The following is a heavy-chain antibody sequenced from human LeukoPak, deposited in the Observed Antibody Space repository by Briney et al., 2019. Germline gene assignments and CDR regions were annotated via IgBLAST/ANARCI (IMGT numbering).Heavy chain of an antibody. CDR2: MNPNSGNT. D-gene: IGHD6-13*01. J-gene: IGHJ4*02. Sequence: ASVKVSCKASGGTFSSYAINWVRQATGQGLEWMGWMNPNSGNTGYAQKFQGRVTMTRNTSISTAYMELSSLRSEDTAVYYCARGLKAAAAGTWSWKYWGQGTLVTVSS. CDR3: ARGLKAAAAGTWSWKY. CDR1: GGTFSSYA. V-gene: IGHV1-8*02.